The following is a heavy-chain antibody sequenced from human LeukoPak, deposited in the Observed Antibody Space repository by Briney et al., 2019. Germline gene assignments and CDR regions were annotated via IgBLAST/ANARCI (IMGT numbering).Heavy chain of an antibody. CDR1: GFTFSSYR. CDR2: IKQDGSEK. V-gene: IGHV3-7*04. J-gene: IGHJ4*02. Sequence: GGSLRLSCAASGFTFSSYRMSWVRQAPGKGLEWVANIKQDGSEKYYVDSVEGRFTISRDNAKNSLYLQMNSLRAEDTAVYYCARAVGSSWPQTPLENWGQGTLVTVSS. D-gene: IGHD6-13*01. CDR3: ARAVGSSWPQTPLEN.